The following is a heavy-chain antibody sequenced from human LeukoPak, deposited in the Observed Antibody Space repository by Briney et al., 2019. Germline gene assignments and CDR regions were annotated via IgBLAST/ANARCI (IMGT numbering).Heavy chain of an antibody. D-gene: IGHD3-10*01. CDR1: GYSFTSYW. V-gene: IGHV5-51*01. CDR2: IYPGDSDT. Sequence: PGESLKISCKGSGYSFTSYWIGWVRQMPGKGLEWMGIIYPGDSDTRYSPSFQGQVTISADKSISTAYLQWSSLKASDTAMYYCASRLWFESKGDAFDIWGQGTMVTVSS. J-gene: IGHJ3*02. CDR3: ASRLWFESKGDAFDI.